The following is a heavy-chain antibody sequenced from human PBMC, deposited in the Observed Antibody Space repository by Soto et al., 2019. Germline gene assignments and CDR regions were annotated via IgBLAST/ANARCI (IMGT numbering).Heavy chain of an antibody. CDR1: GFTFSSYS. CDR3: ARPLYGSGSFWTFDP. D-gene: IGHD3-10*01. CDR2: ISSSGSSI. J-gene: IGHJ5*02. Sequence: GGSLRLSCAASGFTFSSYSMNWVRQAPGKGLEWVSLISSSGSSIYYADSVKGRFTISRDNVKNSLYLQMNSLRAEDTAVYYCARPLYGSGSFWTFDPWGQGTLVTVSS. V-gene: IGHV3-21*01.